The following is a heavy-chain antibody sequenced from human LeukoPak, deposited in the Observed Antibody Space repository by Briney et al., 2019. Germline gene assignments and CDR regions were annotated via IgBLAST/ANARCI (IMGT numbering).Heavy chain of an antibody. CDR3: AREYSTSSTNWFDS. J-gene: IGHJ5*01. D-gene: IGHD6-6*01. V-gene: IGHV1-2*02. CDR1: GYTFTNYY. CDR2: IHPNSGGT. Sequence: ASVKVSCKASGYTFTNYYIHWVRQAPGQGLEWMGWIHPNSGGTNYAQKFQGRVTMTRDTSIRTAYMEMSRLRSDDTAVYYYAREYSTSSTNWFDSWGQGTLVTVSS.